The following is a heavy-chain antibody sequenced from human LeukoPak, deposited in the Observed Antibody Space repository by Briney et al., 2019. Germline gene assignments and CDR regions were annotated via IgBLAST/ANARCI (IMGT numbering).Heavy chain of an antibody. CDR1: GGSISSYY. V-gene: IGHV4-59*01. J-gene: IGHJ3*02. CDR2: IYYSGST. D-gene: IGHD2-21*02. Sequence: SETVSLTCTVSGGSISSYYWSWIRQPPGKGLEWIGYIYYSGSTNYNPSLKSRVTISVDTSKNQFSLKLSSVTAADTAVYYCARSGGGDSPDAFDIWGQGTMVTVSS. CDR3: ARSGGGDSPDAFDI.